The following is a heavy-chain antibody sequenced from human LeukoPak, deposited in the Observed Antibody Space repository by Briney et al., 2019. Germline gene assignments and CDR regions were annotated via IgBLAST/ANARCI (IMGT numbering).Heavy chain of an antibody. Sequence: GGSLRLSCAASGFNFSTHGMHWVRQAPGKGLEWVAVFWYDGSNKYYAASVRGRSTISRDNSKNTLHLQMDSLRAEDTAVYYCANAGGSYIESWGQGTLVTVSS. V-gene: IGHV3-33*06. CDR3: ANAGGSYIES. J-gene: IGHJ4*02. CDR1: GFNFSTHG. CDR2: FWYDGSNK. D-gene: IGHD1-26*01.